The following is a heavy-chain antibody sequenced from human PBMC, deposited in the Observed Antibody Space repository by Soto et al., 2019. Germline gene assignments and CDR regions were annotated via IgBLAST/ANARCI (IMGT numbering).Heavy chain of an antibody. CDR1: GGSISSYY. V-gene: IGHV4-59*08. CDR3: ARQSYDSSDYFDY. J-gene: IGHJ4*02. CDR2: IYYSGST. Sequence: SETLSLTCTVSGGSISSYYWSWIRQPPGKGLEWIGYIYYSGSTNYNPSLKSRVTISVDTSRIHFSLKLISVTAADTAVYYCARQSYDSSDYFDYWGQGTLVTVSS. D-gene: IGHD3-22*01.